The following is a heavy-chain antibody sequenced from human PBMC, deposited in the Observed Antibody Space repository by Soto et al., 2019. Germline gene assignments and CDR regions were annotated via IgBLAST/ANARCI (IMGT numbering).Heavy chain of an antibody. CDR2: IYSGGST. J-gene: IGHJ4*02. V-gene: IGHV3-66*01. Sequence: GGSLRLSCAASGFTVSNYYMSWVRQAPGKGLEWVSVIYSGGSTYYADSVKGRLTISRDNSKNTLYLQMNSLRGEDTAVYYCARDHCYGGSCYSMAYWGKGTLVTVSS. CDR1: GFTVSNYY. D-gene: IGHD2-15*01. CDR3: ARDHCYGGSCYSMAY.